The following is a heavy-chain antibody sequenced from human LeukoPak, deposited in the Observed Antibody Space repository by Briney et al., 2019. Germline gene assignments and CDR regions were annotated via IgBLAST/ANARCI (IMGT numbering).Heavy chain of an antibody. Sequence: SETLSLTCTVSGGSISSGGYYWSWIRQPPGKGLEWIGEITHSGSTNYNPSLKSRVTMSVDPSKNQFSLKLSSVTVADTAVYFCARSYCSGGGCYSFADYWGGGNVVTVSS. CDR1: GGSISSGGYY. D-gene: IGHD2-15*01. CDR2: ITHSGST. V-gene: IGHV4-61*08. CDR3: ARSYCSGGGCYSFADY. J-gene: IGHJ4*02.